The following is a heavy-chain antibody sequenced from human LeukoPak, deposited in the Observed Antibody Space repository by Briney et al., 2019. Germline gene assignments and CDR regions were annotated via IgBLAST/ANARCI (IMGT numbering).Heavy chain of an antibody. Sequence: GSSVKVSCKASGGTFSSYAISWVRHAPGQGLEWMGGIIPIFGTANYAQKFQGRVTITTDESTSTAYMELSSLRSEDTAVYYCARGAQLRYVSWLLFGWGQGTLVTVSS. CDR3: ARGAQLRYVSWLLFG. CDR1: GGTFSSYA. CDR2: IIPIFGTA. V-gene: IGHV1-69*05. D-gene: IGHD3-9*01. J-gene: IGHJ4*02.